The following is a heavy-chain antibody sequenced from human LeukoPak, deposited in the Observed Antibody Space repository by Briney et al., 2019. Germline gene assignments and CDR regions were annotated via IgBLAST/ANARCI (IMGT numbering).Heavy chain of an antibody. Sequence: SGGSLRLSCEASGFIFSNYWMAWVRQAPGKGLEWVADIKQDGGETYYADFVRGRFTISRDNGKNSLYLQMNSLRVEDTAVYFCARDSTGWQADSFDIWGQGTKVTVSA. V-gene: IGHV3-7*01. CDR2: IKQDGGET. CDR3: ARDSTGWQADSFDI. CDR1: GFIFSNYW. D-gene: IGHD2-8*02. J-gene: IGHJ3*02.